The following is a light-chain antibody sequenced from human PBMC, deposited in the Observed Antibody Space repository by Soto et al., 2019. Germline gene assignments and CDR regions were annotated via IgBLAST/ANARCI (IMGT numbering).Light chain of an antibody. CDR3: SAYTHSNTVI. J-gene: IGLJ2*01. Sequence: QSALTQPASVSGSPGQSITISCTGTSSDVGGYNYVSWYQQHPGKAPKLMMYEVIKRPSGISDRFSGSKSGNTAFLTISGLQAEDEADYYCSAYTHSNTVIFGGGTKLTVL. CDR2: EVI. CDR1: SSDVGGYNY. V-gene: IGLV2-14*01.